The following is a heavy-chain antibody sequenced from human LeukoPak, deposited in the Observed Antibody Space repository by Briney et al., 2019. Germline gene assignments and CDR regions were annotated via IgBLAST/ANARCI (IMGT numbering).Heavy chain of an antibody. V-gene: IGHV4-59*12. Sequence: PSETLSLTCTVSGGSISSYYWSWIRQPPGKGLEWIGYIYYSGSTNYNPSLKSRVTMSVDTSKNQFSLKLSSVTAADTAVYYCARDFQDNWNYGHNYYYYMDVWGKGTTVTVSS. CDR3: ARDFQDNWNYGHNYYYYMDV. J-gene: IGHJ6*03. CDR1: GGSISSYY. CDR2: IYYSGST. D-gene: IGHD1-7*01.